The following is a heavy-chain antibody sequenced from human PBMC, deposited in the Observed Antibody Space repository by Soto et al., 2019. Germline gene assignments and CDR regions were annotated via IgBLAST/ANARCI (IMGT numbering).Heavy chain of an antibody. CDR1: GYTFTSYG. CDR3: ARDDHPPIRSPGPHYYYGMDV. J-gene: IGHJ6*02. CDR2: ISAYNGNT. V-gene: IGHV1-18*04. Sequence: ASVKVSCKASGYTFTSYGISWVRQAPGQGLEWMGWISAYNGNTNYAQKLQGRVTMTTDTSTSTAYMELRSLRSDDTAVYYCARDDHPPIRSPGPHYYYGMDVWGQGTTVTVSS.